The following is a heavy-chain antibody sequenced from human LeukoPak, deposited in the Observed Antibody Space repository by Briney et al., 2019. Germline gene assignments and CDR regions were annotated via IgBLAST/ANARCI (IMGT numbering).Heavy chain of an antibody. Sequence: SETLSLTCTVSGGSISSYYWSWIRQPAGKGLEWIGRIYASGSTYYNPSLRSRVTMSVDTSKNQFSLRLTTVTAADTAVYYCARDSNLEYSSSRGLGRWGQGTLVTVSS. CDR2: IYASGST. D-gene: IGHD6-6*01. CDR3: ARDSNLEYSSSRGLGR. V-gene: IGHV4-4*07. J-gene: IGHJ4*02. CDR1: GGSISSYY.